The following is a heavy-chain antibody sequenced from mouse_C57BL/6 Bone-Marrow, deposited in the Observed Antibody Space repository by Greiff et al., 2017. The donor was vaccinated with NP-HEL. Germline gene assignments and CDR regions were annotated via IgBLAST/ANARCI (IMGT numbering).Heavy chain of an antibody. CDR1: GYAFTNYL. J-gene: IGHJ1*03. V-gene: IGHV1-54*01. CDR2: INPGSGGT. Sequence: VKLQESGAELVRPGTSVKVSCKASGYAFTNYLIEWVKQRPGQGLEWIGVINPGSGGTNYNEKFKDKATLTADKSSRTAYMQLSSLTSEDSAVYFCARELRWYFDVWGTGTTVTVSS. CDR3: ARELRWYFDV. D-gene: IGHD1-1*01.